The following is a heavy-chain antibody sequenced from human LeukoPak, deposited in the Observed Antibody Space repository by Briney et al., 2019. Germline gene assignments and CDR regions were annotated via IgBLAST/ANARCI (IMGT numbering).Heavy chain of an antibody. CDR1: GGSISSYY. J-gene: IGHJ4*02. Sequence: SETLSLTCTVSGGSISSYYWSWIRQPPGKGLEWIGYIYYSGSTNYNPSLKSRVTMSVDTSKNQFSLKLSSVTAADTAVYYCARALDSSSGYYFDYWGQGTLVTVSS. D-gene: IGHD6-6*01. CDR3: ARALDSSSGYYFDY. CDR2: IYYSGST. V-gene: IGHV4-59*01.